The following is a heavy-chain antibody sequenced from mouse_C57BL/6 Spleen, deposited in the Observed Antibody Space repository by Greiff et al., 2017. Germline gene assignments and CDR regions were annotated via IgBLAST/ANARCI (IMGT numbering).Heavy chain of an antibody. CDR1: GYTFTSYW. CDR2: IDPSDSYT. Sequence: QVQLKQSGAELVKPGASVTLSCKASGYTFTSYWMQWVKQSPGQGLEWIGEIDPSDSYTTYNQKFKGKATLTVDTSTSTAYMQLSSLTSEDAAVYYSARSGRKGYFDVWGKGTTVTVSS. CDR3: ARSGRKGYFDV. J-gene: IGHJ1*03. V-gene: IGHV1-50*01. D-gene: IGHD3-1*01.